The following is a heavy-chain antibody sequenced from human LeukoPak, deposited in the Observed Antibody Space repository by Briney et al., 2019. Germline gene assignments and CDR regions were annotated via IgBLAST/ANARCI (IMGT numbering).Heavy chain of an antibody. V-gene: IGHV3-9*01. D-gene: IGHD1-26*01. CDR2: ISWNSGSI. CDR3: AKDIVPGSYYPGAFDI. J-gene: IGHJ3*02. Sequence: EPGGSLRLSCAASGFTFDDYAMHWVRQAPGKGLEWVSGISWNSGSIGYADSVKGRFTISRDNAKNSLYLQMNSLRAEDTALYYCAKDIVPGSYYPGAFDIWGQGTMVTVSS. CDR1: GFTFDDYA.